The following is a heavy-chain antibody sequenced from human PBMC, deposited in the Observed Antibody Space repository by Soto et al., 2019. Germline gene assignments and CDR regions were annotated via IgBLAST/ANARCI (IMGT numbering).Heavy chain of an antibody. CDR1: GFTLSNYA. J-gene: IGHJ4*02. CDR3: AKGATLTGYLTFDY. Sequence: GGSLRLSCATSGFTLSNYAMNWVRQSPGKGLEWVSSISGSGDSTYYPDSVKGRFTVSRDNSKNTLYLQINSLRAEDTAVYYCAKGATLTGYLTFDYWGQGALVTVSS. D-gene: IGHD3-9*01. V-gene: IGHV3-23*01. CDR2: ISGSGDST.